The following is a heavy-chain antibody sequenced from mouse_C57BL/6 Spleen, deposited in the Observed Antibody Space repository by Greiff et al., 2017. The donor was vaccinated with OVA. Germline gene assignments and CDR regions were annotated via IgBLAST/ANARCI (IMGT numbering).Heavy chain of an antibody. J-gene: IGHJ4*01. CDR2: IYPRSGNT. CDR3: ARSGAVVATDYAMDY. V-gene: IGHV1-81*01. D-gene: IGHD1-1*01. Sequence: VQLKQSGAELARPGASVKLSCKASGYTFTSYGISWVKQRTGQGLEWIGEIYPRSGNTYYNEKFKGKATLTADKSSSTAYMELRSLTSEDSAVYFCARSGAVVATDYAMDYWGQGTSVTVSS. CDR1: GYTFTSYG.